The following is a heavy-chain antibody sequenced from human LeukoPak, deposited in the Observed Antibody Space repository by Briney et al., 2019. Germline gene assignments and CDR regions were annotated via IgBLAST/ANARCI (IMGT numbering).Heavy chain of an antibody. J-gene: IGHJ4*02. CDR1: GYTFTNYY. V-gene: IGHV1-46*01. CDR3: ARDRAGLDSGYDPFDY. CDR2: INPSGGGT. Sequence: ASVKVSCKASGYTFTNYYMHWVRQAPGQGLEWMGIINPSGGGTSYAQKFQGRVTMTRDMSTSTVYMELSSLRSEDTAVYYCARDRAGLDSGYDPFDYWGQGTLVTVSS. D-gene: IGHD5-12*01.